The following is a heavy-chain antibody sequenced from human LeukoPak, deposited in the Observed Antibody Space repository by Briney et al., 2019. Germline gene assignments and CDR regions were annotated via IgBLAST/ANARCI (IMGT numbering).Heavy chain of an antibody. Sequence: GVSLRLSCAASGFTFSSYSMNWVRQAPGKGLEGVSSISSSSSYIYYADSVKGRFTISRDNAKNSLYLQMNSLRAEDTAVYYCARDRSGYVAGLDYWGQGTLVTVSS. J-gene: IGHJ4*02. V-gene: IGHV3-21*01. D-gene: IGHD5-12*01. CDR3: ARDRSGYVAGLDY. CDR1: GFTFSSYS. CDR2: ISSSSSYI.